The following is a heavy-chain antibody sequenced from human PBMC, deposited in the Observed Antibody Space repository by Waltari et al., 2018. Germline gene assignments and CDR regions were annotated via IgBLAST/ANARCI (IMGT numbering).Heavy chain of an antibody. V-gene: IGHV4-39*01. D-gene: IGHD3-22*01. CDR2: IYYSGST. Sequence: QLQLQESGPGLVKPSETLSLTCTVSGGSISSSSYYWGWIRQPPGKGLEWIGSIYYSGSTYDNPSLKIRVTISVDTSKNQFSLKLSSVTAADTAVYYCARNYYDSSGYYIDYWGQGTLVTVSS. CDR1: GGSISSSSYY. CDR3: ARNYYDSSGYYIDY. J-gene: IGHJ4*02.